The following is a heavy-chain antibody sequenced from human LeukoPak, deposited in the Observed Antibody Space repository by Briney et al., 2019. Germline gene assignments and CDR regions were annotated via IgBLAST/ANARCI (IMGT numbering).Heavy chain of an antibody. CDR3: ARHVGGLPLYFDY. CDR1: GYRFTSYW. Sequence: GASLQISCKGSGYRFTSYWIGWVRQMPGKGLEWMGIIYPGDSDTRYSPSFQGQVTISADKSISTAYLQWSSLKASDTAMYYCARHVGGLPLYFDYWGQGTLVIVSS. V-gene: IGHV5-51*01. D-gene: IGHD3-16*01. J-gene: IGHJ4*02. CDR2: IYPGDSDT.